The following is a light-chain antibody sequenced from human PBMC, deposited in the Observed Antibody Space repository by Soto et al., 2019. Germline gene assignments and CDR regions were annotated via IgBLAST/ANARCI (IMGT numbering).Light chain of an antibody. V-gene: IGKV2D-29*02. CDR2: EVS. CDR1: QSLLHITGETF. J-gene: IGKJ5*01. CDR3: MQSTQLPPT. Sequence: DVVMTQTPLPLSVAPGQSASISCKSSQSLLHITGETFLFWYLQKPGQSPQLLIYEVSTRVSGVPDRFSGSGSGTDFTLEISRVETDDVGINYCMQSTQLPPTFGQGTRLGIE.